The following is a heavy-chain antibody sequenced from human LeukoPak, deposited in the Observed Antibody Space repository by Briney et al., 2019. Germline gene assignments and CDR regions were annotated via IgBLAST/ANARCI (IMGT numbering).Heavy chain of an antibody. CDR2: IYYSGST. D-gene: IGHD3-22*01. J-gene: IGHJ4*02. V-gene: IGHV4-30-4*01. Sequence: PSQTLSLTCTVSGGSISSGDYYWSWIRQPPGKGLEWIGYIYYSGSTYYNPSLKSRVTISVDTSKNQFSLKLSSVTAADTAVYYCARDRRGYYRSFDYWGQGTLVTVSS. CDR1: GGSISSGDYY. CDR3: ARDRRGYYRSFDY.